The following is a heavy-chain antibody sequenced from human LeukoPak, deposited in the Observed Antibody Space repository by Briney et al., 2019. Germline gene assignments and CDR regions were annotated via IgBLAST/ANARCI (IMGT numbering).Heavy chain of an antibody. V-gene: IGHV1-8*01. CDR1: GYTFTSYD. CDR2: MNPNSGNT. D-gene: IGHD6-13*01. CDR3: ARGEAAAGHFDY. Sequence: AASVTVSFKASGYTFTSYDINWVRQATGQGLEWMGWMNPNSGNTGYAQKFQGRVTMTRNTSISTAYMELSSLRSEDTAVYYCARGEAAAGHFDYWGQGTLVTVSS. J-gene: IGHJ4*02.